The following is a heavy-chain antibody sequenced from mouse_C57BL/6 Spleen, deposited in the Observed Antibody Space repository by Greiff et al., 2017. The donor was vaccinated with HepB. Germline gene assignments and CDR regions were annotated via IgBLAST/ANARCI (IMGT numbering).Heavy chain of an antibody. CDR2: IYTGSGNT. J-gene: IGHJ4*01. D-gene: IGHD2-5*01. Sequence: VKLMESGPELVKPGASVKISCKASGYSFTSYYIHWVKQRPGQGLEWIGWIYTGSGNTKYNEKFKGKATLTADTSSITAYMQLSSLTSEDSAVYYCARGAYYSNYGAMDYWSQGTSVTVSS. CDR1: GYSFTSYY. V-gene: IGHV1-66*01. CDR3: ARGAYYSNYGAMDY.